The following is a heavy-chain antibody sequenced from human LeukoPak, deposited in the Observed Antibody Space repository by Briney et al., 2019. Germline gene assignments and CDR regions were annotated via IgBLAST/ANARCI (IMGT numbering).Heavy chain of an antibody. CDR1: GFTFSSDS. CDR2: ISSSSSTI. CDR3: ANLGGDYGDTNYYYCYGMDV. J-gene: IGHJ6*02. Sequence: GSLRLSCAASGFTFSSDSMSWVRAAPGKGLEWGSYISSSSSTIYYAASVKGRFTISRDNAKNSLYLQMNSLRDEDTAVYYCANLGGDYGDTNYYYCYGMDVWGQGTTVTVSS. D-gene: IGHD4-17*01. V-gene: IGHV3-48*02.